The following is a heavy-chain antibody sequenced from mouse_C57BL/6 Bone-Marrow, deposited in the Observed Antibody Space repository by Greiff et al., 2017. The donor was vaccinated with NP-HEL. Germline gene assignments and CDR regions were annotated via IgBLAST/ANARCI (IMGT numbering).Heavy chain of an antibody. V-gene: IGHV1-74*01. D-gene: IGHD3-2*02. J-gene: IGHJ2*01. Sequence: VQLQQPGAELVKPGASVKVSCKASGYTFTSYWMHWVKQRPGQGLEWIGRIHPSDSDTNYNQKFKGKATLTVDKSSSTAYLQLSSLTSEDSAVYYGAITPPPPQATYYFDYWGQGTTLTVSA. CDR1: GYTFTSYW. CDR3: AITPPPPQATYYFDY. CDR2: IHPSDSDT.